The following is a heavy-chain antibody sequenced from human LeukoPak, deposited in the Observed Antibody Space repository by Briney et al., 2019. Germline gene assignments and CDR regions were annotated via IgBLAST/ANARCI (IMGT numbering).Heavy chain of an antibody. D-gene: IGHD1-26*01. J-gene: IGHJ4*02. Sequence: SETLSLTCTVSGGSISSSSYYWDWFRQPPGKGLEWIGNIYYSGSTYYNPSLKSRVTISVDTSKNQFSLKLSSVTAADTAVYYCARGEVGAELDYWGQGTLVTVSS. CDR3: ARGEVGAELDY. CDR2: IYYSGST. V-gene: IGHV4-39*07. CDR1: GGSISSSSYY.